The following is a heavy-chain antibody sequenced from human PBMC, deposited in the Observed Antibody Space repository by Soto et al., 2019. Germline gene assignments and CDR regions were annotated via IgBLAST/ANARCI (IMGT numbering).Heavy chain of an antibody. Sequence: QVQLQESGPGLVKPSQTLSLTCTVSGDSITSGSGYWSWVRQHPGRGLEWRGYIFHSGRTYYSPSLSSRLTLSIDTSNNHPSLNLRSVTAADTAVYYCARGLKWADYWGQGTLVTVSS. J-gene: IGHJ4*02. V-gene: IGHV4-31*03. D-gene: IGHD1-26*01. CDR1: GDSITSGSGY. CDR3: ARGLKWADY. CDR2: IFHSGRT.